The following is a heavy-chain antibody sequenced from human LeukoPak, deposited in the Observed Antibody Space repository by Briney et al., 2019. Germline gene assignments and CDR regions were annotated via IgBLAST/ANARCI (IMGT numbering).Heavy chain of an antibody. J-gene: IGHJ4*02. V-gene: IGHV3-15*01. D-gene: IGHD3-9*01. CDR3: TTDLDYDILTGYYFIDY. Sequence: GGSLRLSCAASGFTFSNAWMSWVRQAPGKGLEWVGHIKSKTDGGTTDYAAPVKGRFTISRDDSKNTLYLQMNSLKTEDTAVYYCTTDLDYDILTGYYFIDYWGQGTLVTVSS. CDR1: GFTFSNAW. CDR2: IKSKTDGGTT.